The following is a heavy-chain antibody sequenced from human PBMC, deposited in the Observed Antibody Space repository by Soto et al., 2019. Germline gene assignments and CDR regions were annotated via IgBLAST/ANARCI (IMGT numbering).Heavy chain of an antibody. Sequence: SETLSLTCTVSGGSISSYYWSWIRQPPGKGLEWIGYIYYTGTTNYNPSLKSRVVMSLDTTKNHFSLKLSSVTAADTAVYYCARDSILRVRAFDYWGLGTLVTVS. CDR3: ARDSILRVRAFDY. V-gene: IGHV4-59*01. CDR2: IYYTGTT. CDR1: GGSISSYY. J-gene: IGHJ4*02. D-gene: IGHD3-10*01.